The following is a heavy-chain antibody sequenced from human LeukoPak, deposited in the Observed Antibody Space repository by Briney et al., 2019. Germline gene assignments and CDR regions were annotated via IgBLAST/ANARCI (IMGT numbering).Heavy chain of an antibody. D-gene: IGHD3-22*01. CDR2: ISSSGSTI. Sequence: GGSLRLSCAASGFTFSSYAMSWVRQAPGKGLEWVSYISSSGSTIYYADSVKGRFTISRDNAKNSLYLQMNSLRAEDTAVYYCARDLGLNYDSSGFGWGQGTLVTVSS. CDR1: GFTFSSYA. J-gene: IGHJ4*02. V-gene: IGHV3-48*03. CDR3: ARDLGLNYDSSGFG.